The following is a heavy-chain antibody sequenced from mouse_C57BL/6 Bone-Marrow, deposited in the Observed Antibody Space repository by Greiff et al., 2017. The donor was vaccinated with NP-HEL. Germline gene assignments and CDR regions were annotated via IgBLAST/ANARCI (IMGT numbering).Heavy chain of an antibody. D-gene: IGHD4-1*01. V-gene: IGHV1-64*01. CDR1: GYTFTSYW. Sequence: VQLQQPGAELVKPGASVKLSCKASGYTFTSYWMHWVKQRPGQGLEWIGMIHPNSGSTNYNEKFKSKSTLTVDKSSSTAYMQLSSLTSEDSAVYYCARERPKLGRGDYWGQGTSVTVSS. CDR2: IHPNSGST. CDR3: ARERPKLGRGDY. J-gene: IGHJ4*01.